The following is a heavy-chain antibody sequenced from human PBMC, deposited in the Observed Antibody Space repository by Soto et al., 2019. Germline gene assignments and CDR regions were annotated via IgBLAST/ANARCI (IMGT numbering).Heavy chain of an antibody. V-gene: IGHV4-59*01. CDR3: ARGGGGYCSSTSCYRPPNWFDP. Sequence: SETLSLTCAVYGGSISSYYWSWIRQPPGKGLEWIGYIYYSGSTNYNPSLKSRVTISVDTSKNQFSLKLSSVTAADTAVYYCARGGGGYCSSTSCYRPPNWFDPWGQGTLVTVSS. D-gene: IGHD2-2*02. CDR2: IYYSGST. CDR1: GGSISSYY. J-gene: IGHJ5*02.